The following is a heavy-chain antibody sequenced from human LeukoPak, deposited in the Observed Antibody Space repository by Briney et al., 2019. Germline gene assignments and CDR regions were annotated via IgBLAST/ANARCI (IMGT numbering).Heavy chain of an antibody. D-gene: IGHD6-19*01. CDR2: ISYTGST. CDR1: GGSISTTTYY. Sequence: SETLSLTCTVSGGSISTTTYYWGWLRQPPGKGLEWIGSISYTGSTYYNPSLKIRVTTSVDTSKNQFSLRLSSVTAADTAVYYCAVAGSGLSSFDYWGQGTLDTVSS. J-gene: IGHJ4*01. V-gene: IGHV4-39*01. CDR3: AVAGSGLSSFDY.